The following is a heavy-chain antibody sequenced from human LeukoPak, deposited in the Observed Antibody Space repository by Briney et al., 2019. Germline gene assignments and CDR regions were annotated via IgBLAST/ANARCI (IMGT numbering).Heavy chain of an antibody. J-gene: IGHJ3*02. CDR2: INQDGSEK. V-gene: IGHV3-7*01. CDR1: GFTFSNYW. Sequence: GGSLRLSCAASGFTFSNYWMSWVRQAPGKGLEWVANINQDGSEKHYVDSVKGRLTISRDYPKNSLYLQVNSLRAEDTAVYYCAREGRPNAFDIWGQGTMVTVSS. CDR3: AREGRPNAFDI. D-gene: IGHD1-1*01.